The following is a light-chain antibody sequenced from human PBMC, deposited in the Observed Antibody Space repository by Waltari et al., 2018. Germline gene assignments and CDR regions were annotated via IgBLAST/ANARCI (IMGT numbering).Light chain of an antibody. V-gene: IGKV3-20*01. Sequence: EIVLTQSPGTLSFSPGESATLSCRASQTVRTTYLAWYQQKPGQAPTLLIYGASSRDTGIPDRFSGSGSGTDFSLTISSLEPEDFAVYYCQQYEISPRTFGGGTKVEIK. J-gene: IGKJ4*01. CDR2: GAS. CDR1: QTVRTTY. CDR3: QQYEISPRT.